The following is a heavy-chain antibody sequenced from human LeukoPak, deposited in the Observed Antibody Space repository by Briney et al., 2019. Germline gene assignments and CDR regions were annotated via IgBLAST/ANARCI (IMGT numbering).Heavy chain of an antibody. CDR1: GFIFSSYD. J-gene: IGHJ3*02. CDR2: IGTAGDT. Sequence: PGGSLRLSCAASGFIFSSYDMHWVRQATGKGLDWVSTIGTAGDTYYPGSVKGRFTISRENAKNSLYVQMNSLRAGDTAVYYCARGRIPPGEVFDIWGQGTMVTVSS. CDR3: ARGRIPPGEVFDI. D-gene: IGHD3-10*01. V-gene: IGHV3-13*01.